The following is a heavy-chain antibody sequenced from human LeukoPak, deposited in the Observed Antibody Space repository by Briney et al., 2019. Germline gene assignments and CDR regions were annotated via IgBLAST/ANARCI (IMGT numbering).Heavy chain of an antibody. CDR2: ISSSSSYI. J-gene: IGHJ3*02. CDR3: ARDVTPVGAFDI. Sequence: GGSLRLSCAASGFTFSSYSMNWVRQAPGKGLEWVSSISSSSSYIYYADSVKGRFTISRDNAKNSLYLQMNSLSAEDTAVYYCARDVTPVGAFDIWGQGTMVTVSS. V-gene: IGHV3-21*01. CDR1: GFTFSSYS. D-gene: IGHD4-23*01.